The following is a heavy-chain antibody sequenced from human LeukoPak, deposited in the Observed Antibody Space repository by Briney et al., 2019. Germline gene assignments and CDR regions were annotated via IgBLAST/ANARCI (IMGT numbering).Heavy chain of an antibody. J-gene: IGHJ4*02. Sequence: PGGSLRLSCAVSGFTFRSYAMKWVRQAPGKGLEWVSAITADGSSTHYTISVKGRFTISRDNSKNTLYLQMNSLRAEDTAVYYCAKDPRSPRIAVADSNAGYWGQGTLVTVSS. CDR1: GFTFRSYA. V-gene: IGHV3-23*01. CDR3: AKDPRSPRIAVADSNAGY. D-gene: IGHD6-19*01. CDR2: ITADGSST.